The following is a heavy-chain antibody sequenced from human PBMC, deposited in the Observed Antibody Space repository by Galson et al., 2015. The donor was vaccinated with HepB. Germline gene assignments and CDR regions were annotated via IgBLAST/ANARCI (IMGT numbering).Heavy chain of an antibody. CDR2: ISYDGINK. D-gene: IGHD2-8*01. CDR1: GFTFSSYG. J-gene: IGHJ4*02. Sequence: SLRLSCAASGFTFSSYGMHWVRQAPGKGLEWVAVISYDGINKNYADSVKGRFTISRDNSKNTLYVQMNSLRAEDTAVYYCVRVMEAHYFDYWGQGTLVTVSS. V-gene: IGHV3-30*03. CDR3: VRVMEAHYFDY.